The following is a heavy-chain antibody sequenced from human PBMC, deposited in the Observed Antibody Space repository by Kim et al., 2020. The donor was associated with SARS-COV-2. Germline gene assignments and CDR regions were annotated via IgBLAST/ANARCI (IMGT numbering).Heavy chain of an antibody. Sequence: GGSLRLSCAASGFTFSDHFMSWIRRAPGKGLEWISYITNTGGSTNYADSVKGRFTISRDNAKNSLYLQMDSLRAEDTAVYYCARDARISRGNSLYFDYWGQGTLVTVSS. D-gene: IGHD2-2*01. CDR1: GFTFSDHF. CDR3: ARDARISRGNSLYFDY. J-gene: IGHJ4*02. CDR2: ITNTGGST. V-gene: IGHV3-11*05.